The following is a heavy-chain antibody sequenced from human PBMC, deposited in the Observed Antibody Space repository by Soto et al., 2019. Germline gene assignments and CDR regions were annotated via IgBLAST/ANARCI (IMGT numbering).Heavy chain of an antibody. CDR2: INHSGST. V-gene: IGHV4-34*01. CDR1: GGSFSGYY. J-gene: IGHJ6*02. D-gene: IGHD6-13*01. Sequence: SETLSLTCAVYGGSFSGYYWSWIRQPPGKGLEWIGEINHSGSTNYNPSLKSRVTISVDTSKNQFSLKLSSVTAADTAVYYCARGRGVAAAQQYYYYYYGMDVWGQGTTVT. CDR3: ARGRGVAAAQQYYYYYYGMDV.